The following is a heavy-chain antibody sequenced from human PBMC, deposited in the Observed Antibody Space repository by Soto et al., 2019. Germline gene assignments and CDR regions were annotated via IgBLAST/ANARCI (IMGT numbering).Heavy chain of an antibody. J-gene: IGHJ3*02. D-gene: IGHD4-17*01. CDR3: ARTQDDYGDDAFDI. Sequence: SETLSLTCTVSGGSIGSSSYYWGWIRQPPGKGLEWIGSIYYSGSTYYNPSLKSRVTISVDTSKNQFSLKLSSVTAADTAVYYCARTQDDYGDDAFDIWGQGTMVTVSS. CDR2: IYYSGST. CDR1: GGSIGSSSYY. V-gene: IGHV4-39*01.